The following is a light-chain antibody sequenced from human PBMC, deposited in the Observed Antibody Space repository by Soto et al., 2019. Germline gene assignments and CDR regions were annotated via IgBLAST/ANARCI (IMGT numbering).Light chain of an antibody. CDR2: AAS. J-gene: IGKJ2*02. V-gene: IGKV1-39*01. CDR1: QNISTY. CDR3: QQSYSTPRT. Sequence: DIQMTQSPSSLSACVGDRVTITCRASQNISTYLNWYQQKVGKAPKLLIYAASSLQRGVPSRFSGSGSGTDFTLTNSSLQPEDFATYYCQQSYSTPRTFGQGTKLEIK.